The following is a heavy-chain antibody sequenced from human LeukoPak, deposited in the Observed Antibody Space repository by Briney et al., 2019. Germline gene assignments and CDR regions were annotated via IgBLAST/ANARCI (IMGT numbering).Heavy chain of an antibody. CDR2: INHSGST. V-gene: IGHV4-34*09. D-gene: IGHD5-18*01. CDR3: ARDRGYSYASQGDAFDI. Sequence: SETLSLTCAVYGGSFSGYYWSWIRQPPGKGLEWIGEINHSGSTNYNPSLKSRVTISVDTSKNQFSLKLSSVTAADTAVYYCARDRGYSYASQGDAFDIWGQGTMVTVSS. CDR1: GGSFSGYY. J-gene: IGHJ3*02.